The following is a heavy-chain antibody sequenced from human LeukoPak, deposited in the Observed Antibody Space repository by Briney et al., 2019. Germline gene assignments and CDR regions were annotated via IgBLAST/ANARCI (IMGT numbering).Heavy chain of an antibody. CDR1: GGSISSSSYY. J-gene: IGHJ4*02. Sequence: SETLSLTCTVSGGSISSSSYYWGWIRQPPGKGLEWIGSIYYSGSTYYNPSLKSRVTISVDTSKNQFFLKLSSVTAADTAVYYCARQAYYDSSGYLSKALDYWGQGTLVTVSS. CDR3: ARQAYYDSSGYLSKALDY. V-gene: IGHV4-39*01. D-gene: IGHD3-22*01. CDR2: IYYSGST.